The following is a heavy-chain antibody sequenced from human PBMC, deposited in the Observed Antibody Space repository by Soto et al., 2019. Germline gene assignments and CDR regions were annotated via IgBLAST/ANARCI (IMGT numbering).Heavy chain of an antibody. J-gene: IGHJ4*02. CDR3: ARRDTIVVDY. Sequence: SEILSLTCAVYGGSFSGYYWSWIRQPPGKGLEWIGEINHSGSTNYNPSLKSRVTISVDTSKNQFSLKLSSVTAADTAVYYCARRDTIVVDYWGQGTLVTVSS. V-gene: IGHV4-34*01. D-gene: IGHD3-9*01. CDR1: GGSFSGYY. CDR2: INHSGST.